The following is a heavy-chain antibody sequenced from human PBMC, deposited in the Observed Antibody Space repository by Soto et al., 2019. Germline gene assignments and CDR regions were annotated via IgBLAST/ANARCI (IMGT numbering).Heavy chain of an antibody. D-gene: IGHD2-15*01. CDR3: ARDSGYCSGGSCQIEGPIDY. Sequence: QVQLVQSGSEVKKPGSSVKVSCKASGGTFSIYTISGVRQAPGKGLEWMGWIIPILGIAHYAQKFRGRVTITADKSTSTASEEVRSATSEETAVYYCARDSGYCSGGSCQIEGPIDYWGQGTLVTVSS. V-gene: IGHV1-69*08. CDR2: IIPILGIA. J-gene: IGHJ4*02. CDR1: GGTFSIYT.